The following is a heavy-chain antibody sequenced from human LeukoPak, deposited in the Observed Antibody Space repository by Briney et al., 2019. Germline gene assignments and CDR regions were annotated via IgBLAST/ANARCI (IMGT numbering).Heavy chain of an antibody. CDR3: ARGSSGSSYTWFDP. CDR1: GYSISSGYY. D-gene: IGHD1-26*01. Sequence: PSETLSLTCTVSGYSISSGYYWGWIRQPPGKGLEWIGSIYHSGSTYYNPSLKSRVTISVDTSKNQFSLKLSSVTAADTAVYYCARGSSGSSYTWFDPWGQGTLVTVSS. CDR2: IYHSGST. J-gene: IGHJ5*02. V-gene: IGHV4-38-2*02.